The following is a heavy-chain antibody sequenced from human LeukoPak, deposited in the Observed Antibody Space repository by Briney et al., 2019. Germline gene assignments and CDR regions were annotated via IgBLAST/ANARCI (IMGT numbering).Heavy chain of an antibody. V-gene: IGHV3-30*18. CDR1: GFTFSSYG. D-gene: IGHD2-15*01. CDR3: AKISGGYCSGGSCVPFDC. Sequence: SGGSLRLSCVASGFTFSSYGMHWVRQAPGKGLQWVAIISYDGSNKYYADSVKGRFTISRDNSKNTLYLQMNSLRAEDTAVYYCAKISGGYCSGGSCVPFDCWGRGTLVTVSS. J-gene: IGHJ4*02. CDR2: ISYDGSNK.